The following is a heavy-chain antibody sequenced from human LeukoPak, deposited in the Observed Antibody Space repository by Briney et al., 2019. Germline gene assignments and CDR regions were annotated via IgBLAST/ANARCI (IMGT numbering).Heavy chain of an antibody. J-gene: IGHJ4*02. CDR3: ARADYGDDPLDY. CDR1: GYTFSGYY. Sequence: VASVKVSCKASGYTFSGYYVYWARQAPGQGLEWMGWINPNSGGTNYAQKFQGRVTMTRDTSISTAYMELSRLRSDDTAVYYCARADYGDDPLDYWGQGTLVTVSS. D-gene: IGHD4-17*01. V-gene: IGHV1-2*02. CDR2: INPNSGGT.